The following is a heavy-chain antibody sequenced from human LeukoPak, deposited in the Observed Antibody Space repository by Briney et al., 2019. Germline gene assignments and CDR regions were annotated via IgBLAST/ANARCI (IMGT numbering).Heavy chain of an antibody. CDR1: GGSISTNSYY. CDR3: ARHVTQAGYDWAYWFDP. Sequence: PSETLSLTCTVSGGSISTNSYYWGWIRQPPGKGLEWIGSIYYSGSTNYNPSLKSRVTISVDTSKNQFSLKLSSVTAADTAVYYCARHVTQAGYDWAYWFDPWGQGTLVTVSS. CDR2: IYYSGST. J-gene: IGHJ5*02. V-gene: IGHV4-39*01. D-gene: IGHD5-12*01.